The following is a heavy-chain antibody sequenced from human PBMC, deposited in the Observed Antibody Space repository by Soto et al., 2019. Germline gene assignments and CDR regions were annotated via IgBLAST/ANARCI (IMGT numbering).Heavy chain of an antibody. CDR3: ATRITIFGVVIKWHPDY. D-gene: IGHD3-3*01. CDR2: IIPIFGTA. J-gene: IGHJ4*02. V-gene: IGHV1-69*13. Sequence: SVKVSCKASGGTFSSYAISWVRQAPRQGLEWMGGIIPIFGTANYAQKFQGRVTITADESTSTAYMELSSLRSEDTAVYYCATRITIFGVVIKWHPDYWGQGTRVTVSS. CDR1: GGTFSSYA.